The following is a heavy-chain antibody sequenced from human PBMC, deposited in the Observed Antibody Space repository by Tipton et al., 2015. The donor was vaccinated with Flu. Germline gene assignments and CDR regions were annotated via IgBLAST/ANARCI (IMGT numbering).Heavy chain of an antibody. V-gene: IGHV3-48*03. D-gene: IGHD7-27*01. Sequence: SLRLSCAASGFIFSSYEINWVRLAPGKGPEWVSCISSSGSTISYADSVKGRFTISRDNAKNSLYLQMSSLRAEDTAVYYCASLTGDDYWGQGTPVTVSS. CDR2: ISSSGSTI. CDR3: ASLTGDDY. J-gene: IGHJ4*02. CDR1: GFIFSSYE.